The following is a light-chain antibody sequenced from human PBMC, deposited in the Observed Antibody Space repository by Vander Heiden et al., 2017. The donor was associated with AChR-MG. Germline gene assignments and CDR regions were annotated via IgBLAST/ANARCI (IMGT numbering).Light chain of an antibody. CDR1: QSVSSGY. CDR2: GAS. J-gene: IGKJ3*01. Sequence: EIVLTQSPGTLSLSPGERATLSCRASQSVSSGYLAWYQQKPGQAPRLLIFGASSRATGIPDRFSGGGFGTDFTLTISRLEPEDFAVYYCQQYGSSPGTFGPGTTVDVK. V-gene: IGKV3-20*01. CDR3: QQYGSSPGT.